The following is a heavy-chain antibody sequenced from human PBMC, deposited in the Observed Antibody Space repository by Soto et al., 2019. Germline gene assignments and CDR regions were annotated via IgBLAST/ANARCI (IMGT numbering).Heavy chain of an antibody. D-gene: IGHD3-9*01. CDR3: ARGYDILTGYLFDY. V-gene: IGHV1-2*02. Sequence: ASVKVTCKASGYTFTGYYMHWVRQAPGQGLEWMGWIKPNSGGTNYAQKFQGRVTMTRDTSISTAYMELSRLRSDDTAVYYCARGYDILTGYLFDYWGQGTLVTVSS. J-gene: IGHJ4*02. CDR2: IKPNSGGT. CDR1: GYTFTGYY.